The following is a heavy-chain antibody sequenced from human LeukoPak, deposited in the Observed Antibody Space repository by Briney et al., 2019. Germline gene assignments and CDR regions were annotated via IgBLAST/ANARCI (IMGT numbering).Heavy chain of an antibody. CDR3: ASMVPNYGMGV. Sequence: SETLSLTCTVSGXPISSGGYYWSWIRQHPGKGLEWIGYIYYSGSTYYNPSLKSRVTISVDTSKNQFSLKLSSVTAADTAVYYCASMVPNYGMGVWGQGTTVTVSS. J-gene: IGHJ6*02. V-gene: IGHV4-31*03. CDR1: GXPISSGGYY. D-gene: IGHD4/OR15-4a*01. CDR2: IYYSGST.